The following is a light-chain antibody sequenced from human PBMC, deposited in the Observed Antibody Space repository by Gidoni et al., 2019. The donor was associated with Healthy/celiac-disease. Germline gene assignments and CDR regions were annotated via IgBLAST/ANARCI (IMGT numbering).Light chain of an antibody. Sequence: QSALTQPASLSGSPGQSITISCTGTSLDVGSYNLVSWYQQHPGKAPKLMIYEVSKRPSGVSNRFSGSKSGNTASLTISGLQAEDEADYYCCSYAGSSTRGYVFGTGTKVTVL. CDR1: SLDVGSYNL. CDR2: EVS. CDR3: CSYAGSSTRGYV. V-gene: IGLV2-23*02. J-gene: IGLJ1*01.